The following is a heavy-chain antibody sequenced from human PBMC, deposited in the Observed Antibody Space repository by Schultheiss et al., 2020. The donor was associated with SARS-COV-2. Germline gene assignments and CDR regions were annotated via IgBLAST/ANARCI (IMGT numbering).Heavy chain of an antibody. J-gene: IGHJ6*02. CDR3: AIEGVGATMEDYRYGIDV. Sequence: GGSLRLSCAASGFTFSSYSINWVRQPPGKGLEWVSFVSGDSRYMYYADSVKGRVTISRDNAENSLHLQMNSLRAEDTAVYYCAIEGVGATMEDYRYGIDVWGQGTTVTVSS. V-gene: IGHV3-21*06. CDR1: GFTFSSYS. CDR2: VSGDSRYM. D-gene: IGHD1-26*01.